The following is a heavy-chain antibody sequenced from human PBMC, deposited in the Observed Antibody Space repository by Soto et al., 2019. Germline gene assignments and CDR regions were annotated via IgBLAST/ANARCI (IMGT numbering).Heavy chain of an antibody. CDR1: GGSISSSSYY. CDR3: RVWDGDASFYYYYGMDV. D-gene: IGHD4-17*01. CDR2: IYYSGST. Sequence: QLQLQESGPGLVKPSETLSLTCTVSGGSISSSSYYWGWIRQPPGKGLEWIGSIYYSGSTYYNPSTKSRVTISVDTSKNQFSLKLSSVTAADTAVYYCRVWDGDASFYYYYGMDVWGQGTTVTVSS. V-gene: IGHV4-39*01. J-gene: IGHJ6*02.